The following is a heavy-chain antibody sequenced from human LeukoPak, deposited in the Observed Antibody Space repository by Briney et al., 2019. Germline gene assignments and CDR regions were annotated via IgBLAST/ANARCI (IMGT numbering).Heavy chain of an antibody. CDR1: GFTFSSYA. CDR3: AKIPDVSDY. J-gene: IGHJ4*02. CDR2: IGASGDSI. Sequence: GGSLRLSCAVSGFTFSSYAMIWVRQAPGRGLVWVSSIGASGDSIYYTDSVKGRFTISRDNSKNTLYLQMSSLRVEDTAVYYCAKIPDVSDYWGPGTLVTVSA. V-gene: IGHV3-23*01.